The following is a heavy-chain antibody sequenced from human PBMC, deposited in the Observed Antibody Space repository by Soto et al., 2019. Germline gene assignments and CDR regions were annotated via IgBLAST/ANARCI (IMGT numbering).Heavy chain of an antibody. D-gene: IGHD3-16*01. J-gene: IGHJ3*02. V-gene: IGHV3-23*01. Sequence: GGSLRLSCAASGFTFSSYAMSWVRQATGKGLEWVSAISGSGGSTYYADSVKGRFTISRDNSKNTLYLQMNSLRAEGTAVYYCAKAPGDLGAFDIWGQGTMVTVSS. CDR1: GFTFSSYA. CDR3: AKAPGDLGAFDI. CDR2: ISGSGGST.